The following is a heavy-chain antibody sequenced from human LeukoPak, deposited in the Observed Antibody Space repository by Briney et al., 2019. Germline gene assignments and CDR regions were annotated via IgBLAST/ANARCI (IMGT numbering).Heavy chain of an antibody. CDR3: ARDRAPPTSWYFDV. CDR2: IYSGGTT. J-gene: IGHJ2*01. V-gene: IGHV3-53*01. D-gene: IGHD3-10*01. CDR1: GFTVNSNY. Sequence: PGGSLRLSCAASGFTVNSNYISWVRQAPGKGLEWVSVIYSGGTTYYADSVKGRFTISRDNSKNTLYLQMNSLRAEDTAVYYCARDRAPPTSWYFDVWGRGTLVTVSS.